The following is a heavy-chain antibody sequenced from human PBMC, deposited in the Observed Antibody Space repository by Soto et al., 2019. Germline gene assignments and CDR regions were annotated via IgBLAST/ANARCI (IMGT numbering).Heavy chain of an antibody. V-gene: IGHV1-2*04. CDR1: GYTFTGYY. CDR3: ARDLGPLEMATTYYYYYGMDV. D-gene: IGHD5-12*01. Sequence: ASVKVSCKASGYTFTGYYMHWVRQAPGQGLEWMGWINPNSGGTNYAQKFQGWVTMTRDTSISTAYMELSRLRSDDTAVYYCARDLGPLEMATTYYYYYGMDVWGQGTTVTVSS. J-gene: IGHJ6*02. CDR2: INPNSGGT.